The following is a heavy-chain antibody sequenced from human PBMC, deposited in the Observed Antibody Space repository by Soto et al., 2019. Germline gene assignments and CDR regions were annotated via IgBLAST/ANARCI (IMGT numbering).Heavy chain of an antibody. CDR2: IYHSGYT. J-gene: IGHJ4*02. CDR1: GGSINTYY. D-gene: IGHD6-19*01. V-gene: IGHV4-4*07. CDR3: ARVAGAKFDF. Sequence: SETLSLTCTISGGSINTYYWSWIRQPAGKGLEWIGRIYHSGYTNPNSSLKSRLTMSVDTSKNQFFLRLSSVAAADTAVYYCARVAGAKFDFWGQGILVTVSS.